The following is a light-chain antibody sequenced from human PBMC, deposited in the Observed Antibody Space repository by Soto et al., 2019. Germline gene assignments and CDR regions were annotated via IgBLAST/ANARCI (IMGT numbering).Light chain of an antibody. Sequence: VCTHSPSTPSWWAGERATLSCRASPSVSSSYLAWYQQKPGQAPRLLIYGACSRATGIPDRLSGSGSGTDFSLTISSLEPEDFAVYYCQQYGSSPIPFGQGTRLEI. J-gene: IGKJ5*01. CDR1: PSVSSSY. CDR2: GAC. V-gene: IGKV3-20*01. CDR3: QQYGSSPIP.